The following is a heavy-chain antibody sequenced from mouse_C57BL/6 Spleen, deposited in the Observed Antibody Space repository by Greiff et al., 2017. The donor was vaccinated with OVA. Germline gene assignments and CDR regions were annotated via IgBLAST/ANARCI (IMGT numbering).Heavy chain of an antibody. CDR1: GFTFSDYG. CDR3: ARDGSGGFAY. D-gene: IGHD1-1*01. Sequence: EVKLMESGGGLVKPGGSLKLSCAASGFTFSDYGMHWVRQAPEKGLEWVAYISSGSSTIYYADPVKGRFTISRDNAKNTLFLQMTSLRSEDTAMYYCARDGSGGFAYWGQGTLVTVSA. J-gene: IGHJ3*01. V-gene: IGHV5-17*01. CDR2: ISSGSSTI.